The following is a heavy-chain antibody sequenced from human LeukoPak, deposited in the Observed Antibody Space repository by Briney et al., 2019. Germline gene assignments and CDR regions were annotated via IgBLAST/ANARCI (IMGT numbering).Heavy chain of an antibody. J-gene: IGHJ4*02. D-gene: IGHD3-10*01. CDR3: AKGHYYGSGSLDY. CDR2: IGGRDGST. CDR1: GFTFSSYG. Sequence: GGSLRLSCAASGFTFSSYGMSWVRQAPGKGLEWVSAIGGRDGSTYYADSVKGRFTISRDNSKNTLYVQMNSLRAEDTAVYYRAKGHYYGSGSLDYWGQGTLVTVSS. V-gene: IGHV3-23*01.